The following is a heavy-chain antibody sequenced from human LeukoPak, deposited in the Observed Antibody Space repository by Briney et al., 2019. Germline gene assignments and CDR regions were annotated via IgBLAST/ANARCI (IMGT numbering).Heavy chain of an antibody. CDR3: ARGFSHYFYAMDV. J-gene: IGHJ6*02. CDR1: GFTFRSSG. V-gene: IGHV3-33*01. Sequence: PGGSLRLSCAASGFTFRSSGMHWVRQAPGKGLEWVAVIWYDGSNKYYADSVKGRFTISRDNSKNTLYLQMNSLRAEDTAVYFCARGFSHYFYAMDVWGQGTTVTVSS. CDR2: IWYDGSNK. D-gene: IGHD2/OR15-2a*01.